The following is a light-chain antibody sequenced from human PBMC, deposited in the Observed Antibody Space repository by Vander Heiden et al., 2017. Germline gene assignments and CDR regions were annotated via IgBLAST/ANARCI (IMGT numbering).Light chain of an antibody. Sequence: QAVVTQEPSLTVSPGGLVTLPCGSSTGAVTGAHYPYWFQQKPGQAPRTLRDDTRKRHSWTPARFSGSLLGGKDAVTLSGAQPEDEGEYYCLLSYSGARVFGGGTKL. J-gene: IGLJ3*02. V-gene: IGLV7-46*01. CDR3: LLSYSGARV. CDR1: TGAVTGAHY. CDR2: DTR.